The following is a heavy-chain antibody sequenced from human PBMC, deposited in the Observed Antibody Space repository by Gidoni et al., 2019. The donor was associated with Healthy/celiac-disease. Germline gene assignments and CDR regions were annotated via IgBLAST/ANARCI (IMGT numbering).Heavy chain of an antibody. Sequence: EVQLLQSGGGLVHHGGSLRLACATSRFPFTNDAVTWVRQAPGKGLEWGSIMSGSGSRTYYADSDKGRFTISRDNSKNTLYLQMNSLRADDTAVYHCAKTHRPAYYDIPVPTSFDYWGQGTLVTVSS. V-gene: IGHV3-23*01. J-gene: IGHJ4*02. CDR2: MSGSGSRT. CDR1: RFPFTNDA. D-gene: IGHD3-9*01. CDR3: AKTHRPAYYDIPVPTSFDY.